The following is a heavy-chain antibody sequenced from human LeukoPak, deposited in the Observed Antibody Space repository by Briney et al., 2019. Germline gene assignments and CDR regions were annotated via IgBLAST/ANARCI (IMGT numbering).Heavy chain of an antibody. CDR2: MKQDGSEI. D-gene: IGHD1-26*01. CDR1: RFTFSNYW. J-gene: IGHJ5*02. V-gene: IGHV3-7*01. CDR3: ARDAGGRTQREGWFDP. Sequence: GGSLRLSCAASRFTFSNYWMSWVRQAPGKGLEWVANMKQDGSEINYVDSVKGRFTISRDNAKNSLYLQMKSLRVEDTGVYYCARDAGGRTQREGWFDPWGQGTLVTVSS.